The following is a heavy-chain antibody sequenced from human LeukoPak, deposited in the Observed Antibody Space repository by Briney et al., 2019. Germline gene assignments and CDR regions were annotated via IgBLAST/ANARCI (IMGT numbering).Heavy chain of an antibody. V-gene: IGHV3-7*01. CDR3: ARDLAYSRLDY. J-gene: IGHJ4*02. CDR1: GFTFSSSW. Sequence: GGSLRLSCEVSGFTFSSSWLDWVRQAPGKGLEWVASINPDGNKKSSADSVKGRFTNSRDNSANSLYLQMNSLRVEDTAFYYCARDLAYSRLDYWGQGMLVTVSS. D-gene: IGHD5-18*01. CDR2: INPDGNKK.